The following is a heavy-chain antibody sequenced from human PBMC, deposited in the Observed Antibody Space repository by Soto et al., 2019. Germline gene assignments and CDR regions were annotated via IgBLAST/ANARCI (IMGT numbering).Heavy chain of an antibody. Sequence: QVQLQQWGAGLLKPSETLSLTCAVYGGSFSGYYWSWIRQPPGKGLEWIGEINHSGSTNYNPSLKSRVTISVDTSKNQFSLKLSSVTAADTAVYYCARLFRGVEQYQQLSYYFDYWGQGTLVTVSS. CDR1: GGSFSGYY. V-gene: IGHV4-34*01. CDR2: INHSGST. J-gene: IGHJ4*02. D-gene: IGHD2-2*01. CDR3: ARLFRGVEQYQQLSYYFDY.